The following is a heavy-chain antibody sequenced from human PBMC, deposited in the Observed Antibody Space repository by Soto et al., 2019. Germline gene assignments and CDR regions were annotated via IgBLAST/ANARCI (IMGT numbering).Heavy chain of an antibody. Sequence: GPSVKVSCKASGYTFTDYYMHWVRQAPGQGLEWMGWINPNSGETNYAQKFQGWVTMTRDTSISTAYMELSRLRSDDTAVYYCARAIGCNSPSCYRGYYYGMDVWGQGTTVTVSS. CDR2: INPNSGET. CDR1: GYTFTDYY. D-gene: IGHD2-2*01. V-gene: IGHV1-2*04. CDR3: ARAIGCNSPSCYRGYYYGMDV. J-gene: IGHJ6*02.